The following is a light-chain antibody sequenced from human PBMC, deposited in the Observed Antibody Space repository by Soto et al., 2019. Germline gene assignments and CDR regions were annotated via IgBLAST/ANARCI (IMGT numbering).Light chain of an antibody. CDR2: QDS. J-gene: IGLJ2*01. CDR3: QAWDSSTAV. V-gene: IGLV3-1*01. CDR1: KLGDKY. Sequence: SYELTQPPSVSVSPGQTASFTCSGDKLGDKYACWYRQKPGQSPVLVIYQDSKRPSGIPERFSGSNSGNTATLTISGTQAMDEADYYCQAWDSSTAVFGGGTKVTVL.